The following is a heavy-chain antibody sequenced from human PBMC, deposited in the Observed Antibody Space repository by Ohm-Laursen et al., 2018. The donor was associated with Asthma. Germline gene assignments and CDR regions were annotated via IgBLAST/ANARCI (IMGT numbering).Heavy chain of an antibody. CDR3: ARIGPEWELPGRESSLHH. V-gene: IGHV3-21*01. D-gene: IGHD1-26*01. Sequence: SLRLSCTASGFTFSSFGMHWVRQIPGKGLEWVASISTASSFIYYADSVRGRFTTSRDNARNSVYLQMNSLRAEDTALYYCARIGPEWELPGRESSLHHWGEGTLVTVSS. CDR2: ISTASSFI. J-gene: IGHJ1*01. CDR1: GFTFSSFG.